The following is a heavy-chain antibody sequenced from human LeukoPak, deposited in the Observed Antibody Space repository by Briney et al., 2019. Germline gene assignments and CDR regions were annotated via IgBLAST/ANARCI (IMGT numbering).Heavy chain of an antibody. Sequence: GGSLRLSCAASGFTFWGYEFYWVRPARGKGLEWVSYISIGATTITYADSVKGQFTISREDARKSVYLQMSSLRAEDTAIYHCGAVRQFIGAFDLWGQGTLVTVSS. CDR1: GFTFWGYE. D-gene: IGHD4-17*01. J-gene: IGHJ3*01. V-gene: IGHV3-48*03. CDR3: GAVRQFIGAFDL. CDR2: ISIGATTI.